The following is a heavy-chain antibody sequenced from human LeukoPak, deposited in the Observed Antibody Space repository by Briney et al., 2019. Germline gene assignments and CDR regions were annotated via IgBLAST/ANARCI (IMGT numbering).Heavy chain of an antibody. J-gene: IGHJ6*02. Sequence: SETLSLTCTVSGGSISSYYRSWIRQTPGKGLDWIGNIYYSGSTNYNPSLKSRVTISVDTSKNQFSLKLSSVTAADTAVYYCARSTYYYGSGRSYGMDVWGQGTTVTVSS. CDR2: IYYSGST. D-gene: IGHD3-10*01. V-gene: IGHV4-59*01. CDR3: ARSTYYYGSGRSYGMDV. CDR1: GGSISSYY.